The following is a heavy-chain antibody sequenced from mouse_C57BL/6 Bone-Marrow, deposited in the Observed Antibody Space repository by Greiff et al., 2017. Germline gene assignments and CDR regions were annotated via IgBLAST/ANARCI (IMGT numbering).Heavy chain of an antibody. V-gene: IGHV1-54*01. Sequence: VQLQQSGAELVRPGTSVKVSCKASGYAFTNYLIEWVKQRPGQGLEWIGVINPGSGGTNYNGKFKGKATLTADKSSSTAYMQLSSLTSEDSAVYFCARAGYWYCDVWGTGTTVTVSS. CDR1: GYAFTNYL. CDR3: ARAGYWYCDV. CDR2: INPGSGGT. J-gene: IGHJ1*03.